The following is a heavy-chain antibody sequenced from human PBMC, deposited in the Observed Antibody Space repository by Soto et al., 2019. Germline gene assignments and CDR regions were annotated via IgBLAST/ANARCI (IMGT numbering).Heavy chain of an antibody. CDR2: ISYDGSNK. V-gene: IGHV3-30*18. Sequence: GGSLRLSCAASGFTFSSYGMHWVRQAPGKGLEWVAVISYDGSNKYYADSVKGRFTISRDNSKNTLYLQMNSLRAEDTAVYYCAKGIAAAPHHDYWGQGTLVTVSS. CDR3: AKGIAAAPHHDY. D-gene: IGHD6-13*01. J-gene: IGHJ4*02. CDR1: GFTFSSYG.